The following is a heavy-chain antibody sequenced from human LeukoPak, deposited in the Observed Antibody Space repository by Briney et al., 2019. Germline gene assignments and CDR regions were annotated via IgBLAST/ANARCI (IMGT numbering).Heavy chain of an antibody. J-gene: IGHJ4*02. Sequence: ASVTVSCKASGYTFTSYGISWVRQAPGQGLEWMGWISAYNGNTNYAQKFQGRVTMTTDTSTSTAYMELRSLRSDDTAVYYCARDEDYGISVNVDYWGQGTLVTASS. D-gene: IGHD4-17*01. V-gene: IGHV1-18*01. CDR2: ISAYNGNT. CDR3: ARDEDYGISVNVDY. CDR1: GYTFTSYG.